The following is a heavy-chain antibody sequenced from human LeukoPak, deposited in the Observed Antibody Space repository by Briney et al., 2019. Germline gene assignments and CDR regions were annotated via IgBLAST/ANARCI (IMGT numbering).Heavy chain of an antibody. CDR3: ARPDYCGGDCFWNYFDY. V-gene: IGHV3-30-3*01. CDR2: ISYDGSKK. D-gene: IGHD2-21*02. CDR1: GFTFSRYA. J-gene: IGHJ4*02. Sequence: GRSLRLSCAAPGFTFSRYAIHWVRQAPGKGLERVATISYDGSKKYYADSVKGRFTISRDNSKNTLYLQMSSLRHEDTAVYYCARPDYCGGDCFWNYFDYWGQGTLVTVSS.